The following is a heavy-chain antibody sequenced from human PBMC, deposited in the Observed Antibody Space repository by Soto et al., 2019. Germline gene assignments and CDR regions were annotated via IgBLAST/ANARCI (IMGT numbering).Heavy chain of an antibody. CDR2: ISYDGSNK. V-gene: IGHV3-30*18. J-gene: IGHJ4*02. CDR3: AKDPGTGDPYYFDY. Sequence: GGSLRLSCAASGFTFSSYGMHWVRQAPGKGLEWVAVISYDGSNKYYADSVKGRFTISRDNSKNTLYLQMNSLRAEDTAVYYCAKDPGTGDPYYFDYWGQGTLVTVSS. D-gene: IGHD1-1*01. CDR1: GFTFSSYG.